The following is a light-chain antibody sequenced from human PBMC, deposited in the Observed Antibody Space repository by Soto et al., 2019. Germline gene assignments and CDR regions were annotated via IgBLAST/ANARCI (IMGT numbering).Light chain of an antibody. Sequence: QSVLTQPRSVSGSPGQSVTISCTGTSSAVGDYNYVSWYQQHPGKAPKLMIYDVSKRPSGVPDRFSGSKSGNTASLTISGLQAEDEADYYCFSYAGNYVFGTGTKLTVL. CDR1: SSAVGDYNY. CDR2: DVS. J-gene: IGLJ1*01. CDR3: FSYAGNYV. V-gene: IGLV2-11*01.